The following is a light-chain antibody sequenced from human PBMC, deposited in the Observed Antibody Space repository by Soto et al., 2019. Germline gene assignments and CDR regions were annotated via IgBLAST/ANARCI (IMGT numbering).Light chain of an antibody. CDR1: QNIRRW. CDR2: DAS. Sequence: DIQMAQSPSTLSASVGDRVTITCRASQNIRRWFAWYQVKPGKAPKLLIYDASTLETGVPSRFSGSGSGTEFTLTISSLHPDDLATYYCQQYDSYSWTFGQGTKVEIK. J-gene: IGKJ1*01. V-gene: IGKV1-5*01. CDR3: QQYDSYSWT.